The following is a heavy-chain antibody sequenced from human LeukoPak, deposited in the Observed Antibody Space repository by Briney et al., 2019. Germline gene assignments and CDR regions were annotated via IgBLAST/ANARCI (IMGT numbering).Heavy chain of an antibody. CDR1: GLTFSSYD. J-gene: IGHJ4*02. V-gene: IGHV3-48*03. D-gene: IGHD5-24*01. CDR2: INTGGSTI. CDR3: AKSGYNRFDY. Sequence: GGSLRLSCAASGLTFSSYDMNWVRQAPGNGLEWISYINTGGSTIYYADSVKGRFTVSRDNAKNSLYLQMNSLRAEDTAVYYCAKSGYNRFDYWGQGTLVTVSS.